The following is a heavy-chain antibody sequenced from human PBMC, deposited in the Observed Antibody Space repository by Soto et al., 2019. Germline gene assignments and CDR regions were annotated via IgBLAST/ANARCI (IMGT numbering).Heavy chain of an antibody. CDR3: ARVGHTAMVTQPFDY. CDR1: GYTFTNYA. Sequence: GASVKVSCKASGYTFTNYAITWVRQAPGQGLEWMGWISAYNGNTNYAQKFQGRVTMTTDTSTRTANMELRSLRSDDTAVYYCARVGHTAMVTQPFDYWGQGTLVTVSS. V-gene: IGHV1-18*01. J-gene: IGHJ4*02. CDR2: ISAYNGNT. D-gene: IGHD5-18*01.